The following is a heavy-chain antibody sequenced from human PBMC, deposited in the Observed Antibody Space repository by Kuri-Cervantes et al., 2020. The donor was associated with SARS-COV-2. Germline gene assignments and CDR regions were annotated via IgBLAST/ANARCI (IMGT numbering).Heavy chain of an antibody. CDR1: GFTLSSYG. D-gene: IGHD3-22*01. Sequence: GESLKISCAASGFTLSSYGMHWVRQAPGKGLEWVSSISSSSSYIYYADSVKGRFTISRDNAKNSLYLQMNSLRAEDTAVYYCARETRMIVVDHWGQGTLVTVSS. V-gene: IGHV3-21*01. CDR3: ARETRMIVVDH. CDR2: ISSSSSYI. J-gene: IGHJ4*02.